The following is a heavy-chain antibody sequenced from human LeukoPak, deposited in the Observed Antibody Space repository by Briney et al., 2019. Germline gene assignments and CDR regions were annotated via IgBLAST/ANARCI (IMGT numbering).Heavy chain of an antibody. D-gene: IGHD6-6*01. CDR1: GGSFSGYY. V-gene: IGHV4-34*01. Sequence: SETLSLTCAVYGGSFSGYYWSWIRQPPGKGLEWIGEINHSGSTNYNPSLKSRVTISVDTSKNQFSLRLSSVTAADTALYFCARLAALHSLDYWDQGTLVTVSS. J-gene: IGHJ4*02. CDR3: ARLAALHSLDY. CDR2: INHSGST.